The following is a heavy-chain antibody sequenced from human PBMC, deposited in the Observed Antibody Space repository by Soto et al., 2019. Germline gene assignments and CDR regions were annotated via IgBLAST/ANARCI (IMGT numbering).Heavy chain of an antibody. CDR2: IIPIFGTA. Sequence: QVQLVQSGAEVKKPGSSVNVSCKASGGTFSSYAISWVRQASGQGLEWMGGIIPIFGTANYAQKFQGRVTITADESTSTAYMELSSLRSEDTAVYYCARGRLRPTRYYFDYWGQGTLVTVSS. V-gene: IGHV1-69*01. CDR1: GGTFSSYA. D-gene: IGHD5-12*01. CDR3: ARGRLRPTRYYFDY. J-gene: IGHJ4*02.